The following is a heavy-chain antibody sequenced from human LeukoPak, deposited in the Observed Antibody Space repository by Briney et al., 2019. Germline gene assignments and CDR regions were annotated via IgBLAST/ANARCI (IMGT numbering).Heavy chain of an antibody. Sequence: PGGSLRLSCAASGFTFSDYYMSWIRQAPGKGLEWVSYISSSSGYTNYADPVKGRFTISTDNAKNSLFLQMNSLRAEDTAVYYCARGMVPYYYYGLDVWGQGTTVTVSS. V-gene: IGHV3-11*05. CDR2: ISSSSGYT. J-gene: IGHJ6*02. D-gene: IGHD3-10*01. CDR1: GFTFSDYY. CDR3: ARGMVPYYYYGLDV.